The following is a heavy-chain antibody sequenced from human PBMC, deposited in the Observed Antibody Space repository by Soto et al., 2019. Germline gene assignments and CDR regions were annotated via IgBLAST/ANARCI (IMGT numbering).Heavy chain of an antibody. CDR3: AKVRSVAAVRDGGLEV. Sequence: PGGSLRLSCAASGFTFSSYAMSWVRQAPGKGLEWVSATSGSGRSTYYADSVKGRFTISRDNSKNTLYLQMNSVRAEDTAVYYCAKVRSVAAVRDGGLEVWGQGTTVTVSS. D-gene: IGHD6-25*01. J-gene: IGHJ6*02. V-gene: IGHV3-23*01. CDR1: GFTFSSYA. CDR2: TSGSGRST.